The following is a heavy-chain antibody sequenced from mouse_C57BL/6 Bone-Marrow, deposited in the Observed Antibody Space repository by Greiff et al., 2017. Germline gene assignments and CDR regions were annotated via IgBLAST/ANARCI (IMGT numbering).Heavy chain of an antibody. CDR2: IYPGDGDT. J-gene: IGHJ4*01. CDR1: GYAFSSSW. Sequence: VKLMESGPELVKPGASVKISCKASGYAFSSSWMNWVKQRPGKGLEWIGRIYPGDGDTNYNGKFKGKATLTADKSSSTAYMQLSSLTSEDSAVYFCARWGLLRYYYAMDYWGQGTSVTVSS. CDR3: ARWGLLRYYYAMDY. V-gene: IGHV1-82*01. D-gene: IGHD1-1*01.